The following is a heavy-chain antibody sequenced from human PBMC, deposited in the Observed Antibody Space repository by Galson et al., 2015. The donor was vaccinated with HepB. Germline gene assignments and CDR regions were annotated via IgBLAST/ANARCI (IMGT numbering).Heavy chain of an antibody. CDR2: ISYDGSNK. Sequence: SLRLSCAASGFTFSSYGMHWVRQAPGKGLEWVAVISYDGSNKYYADSVKGRFTISRDNSKNTLYLQMNSLRAEDTAVYYCALLPANDAFDIWGQGTMVTVSS. J-gene: IGHJ3*02. CDR3: ALLPANDAFDI. CDR1: GFTFSSYG. V-gene: IGHV3-30*03. D-gene: IGHD1-14*01.